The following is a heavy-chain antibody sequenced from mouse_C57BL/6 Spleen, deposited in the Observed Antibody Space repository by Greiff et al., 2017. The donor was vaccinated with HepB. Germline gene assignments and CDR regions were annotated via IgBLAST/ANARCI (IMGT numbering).Heavy chain of an antibody. V-gene: IGHV1-18*01. Sequence: VQLQQSGPELVKPGASVKIPCKASGYTFTDYNMDWVKQSHGKSLEWIGDINPNNGGTIYNQKFKGKATLTVDKSSSTAYMELRSLTSEDTAVYYCARFFPLYYYGSSYWYFDVWGTGTTVTVSS. CDR1: GYTFTDYN. CDR3: ARFFPLYYYGSSYWYFDV. J-gene: IGHJ1*03. CDR2: INPNNGGT. D-gene: IGHD1-1*01.